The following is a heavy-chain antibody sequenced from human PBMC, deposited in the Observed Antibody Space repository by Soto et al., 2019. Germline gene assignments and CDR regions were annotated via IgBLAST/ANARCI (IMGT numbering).Heavy chain of an antibody. CDR2: ISAHNGNT. CDR1: GYTFTSYG. V-gene: IGHV1-18*01. CDR3: ARGRSGDY. J-gene: IGHJ4*02. Sequence: QVHLVQSGAEVKKPGASVKVSCKASGYTFTSYGITWVRQAPGQGLEWMGWISAHNGNTDDAQKLQGRVIVTRDTSTSTAYMELRSLRSDDTAVYYCARGRSGDYWGQGALVTVSS.